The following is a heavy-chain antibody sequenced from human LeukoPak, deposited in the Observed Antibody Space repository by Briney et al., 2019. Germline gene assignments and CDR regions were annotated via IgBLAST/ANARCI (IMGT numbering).Heavy chain of an antibody. CDR1: GGSISSSSYY. D-gene: IGHD3-16*02. CDR3: ARDIEGRGY. CDR2: IYYSGST. J-gene: IGHJ4*02. Sequence: SETLSLTCTVSGGSISSSSYYWGWIRQPPGKGLEWNGSIYYSGSTYYNPSLKSRVTISVDTSKNQFSLKLSSVTAADTAVYYCARDIEGRGYWGQGTLVTVSS. V-gene: IGHV4-39*07.